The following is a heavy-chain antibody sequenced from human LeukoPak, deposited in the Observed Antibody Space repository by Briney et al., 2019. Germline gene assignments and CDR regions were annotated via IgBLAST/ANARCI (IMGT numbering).Heavy chain of an antibody. CDR1: GYSFTSYW. J-gene: IGHJ6*02. CDR2: IYPGDPDT. V-gene: IGHV5-51*01. CDR3: ARQGYSSGWYPSYYYYYGMDV. Sequence: GESLKISCKGSGYSFTSYWIGWVRQMPGKGLEWMGIIYPGDPDTRYSPSFQGQVTISADKSISTAYLQWSSLKASDTAMYYCARQGYSSGWYPSYYYYYGMDVWGQGTTVTVSS. D-gene: IGHD6-19*01.